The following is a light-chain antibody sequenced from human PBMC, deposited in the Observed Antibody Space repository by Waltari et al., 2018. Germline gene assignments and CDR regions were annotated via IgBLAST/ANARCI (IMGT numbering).Light chain of an antibody. CDR1: QSFSSN. CDR2: GAS. CDR3: QQYNNWPRT. Sequence: EIVMTPSPATVSVSPGVRDTVSCRASQSFSSNFAWYQQKPGQAPRLLIYGASTRATGIPARFSGSGSGTEFTLTISSLQSEDFAVYYCQQYNNWPRTFGQGTKVEIK. V-gene: IGKV3-15*01. J-gene: IGKJ1*01.